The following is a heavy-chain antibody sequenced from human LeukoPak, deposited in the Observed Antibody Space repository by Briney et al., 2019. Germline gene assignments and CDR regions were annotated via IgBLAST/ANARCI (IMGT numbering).Heavy chain of an antibody. CDR1: GGSISSYY. CDR3: ARGSLLWFGESYFDY. V-gene: IGHV4-59*01. D-gene: IGHD3-10*01. Sequence: PSETLSLTCTVSGGSISSYYWSWIRQPPGKGLEWIGYIYYSGSTNYNPSLKSRVTISVDTSKNQFSLKLSSVTAADTAVYYCARGSLLWFGESYFDYWGQGTLDTVSS. J-gene: IGHJ4*02. CDR2: IYYSGST.